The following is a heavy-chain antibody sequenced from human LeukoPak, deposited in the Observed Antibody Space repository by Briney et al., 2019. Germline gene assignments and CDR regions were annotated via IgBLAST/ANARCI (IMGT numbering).Heavy chain of an antibody. Sequence: GGSLRLSCAASGFTFSSYAMHWVRQAPGKGLEYVSAISSNGGSTYYANSVKGRFTISRDNSKNTLYLQMGSLRAEDMAVYYCARAGGSYPILWGQGTLVTVSS. D-gene: IGHD1-26*01. V-gene: IGHV3-64*01. J-gene: IGHJ4*02. CDR2: ISSNGGST. CDR1: GFTFSSYA. CDR3: ARAGGSYPIL.